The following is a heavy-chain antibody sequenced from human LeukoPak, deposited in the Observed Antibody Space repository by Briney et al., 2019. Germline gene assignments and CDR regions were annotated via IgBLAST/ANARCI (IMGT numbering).Heavy chain of an antibody. Sequence: SVKVSCKASGCTFSSYAISWVRQAPGQGLEWMGGIIPIFGTANYAQKFQGRVTITADESTSTAYMELSSLRSEDTAVYYCARDTAYYYDSSGYPLAYYYYGMDVWGQGTTVTVSS. J-gene: IGHJ6*02. V-gene: IGHV1-69*13. D-gene: IGHD3-22*01. CDR1: GCTFSSYA. CDR3: ARDTAYYYDSSGYPLAYYYYGMDV. CDR2: IIPIFGTA.